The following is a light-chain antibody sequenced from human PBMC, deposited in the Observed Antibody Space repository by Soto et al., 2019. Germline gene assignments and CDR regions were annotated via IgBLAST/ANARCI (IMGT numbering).Light chain of an antibody. Sequence: DIQMTQSPSTLSASVGDRVTITCRASQSISSWLAWYQQKPGKAPKLLIYRASSLGSGVPSRFSGSGSGTEFTLTISSLQPDDFATYYCQQYDSSVYTFGQGTKLEIE. CDR3: QQYDSSVYT. V-gene: IGKV1-5*03. J-gene: IGKJ2*01. CDR1: QSISSW. CDR2: RAS.